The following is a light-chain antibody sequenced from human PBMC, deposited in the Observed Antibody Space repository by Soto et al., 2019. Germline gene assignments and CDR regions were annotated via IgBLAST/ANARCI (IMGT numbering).Light chain of an antibody. J-gene: IGLJ1*01. V-gene: IGLV2-18*02. Sequence: QSALTQPASVSGSPGQSVTISCTGSSSDVGSHNRVSWYQQPPGTAPKLMIYDVSNRPSGVPDRFSGSKSGNTASLTISGLQAEDEADYYCSSYTSSSTYVFGTGTKLTVL. CDR3: SSYTSSSTYV. CDR1: SSDVGSHNR. CDR2: DVS.